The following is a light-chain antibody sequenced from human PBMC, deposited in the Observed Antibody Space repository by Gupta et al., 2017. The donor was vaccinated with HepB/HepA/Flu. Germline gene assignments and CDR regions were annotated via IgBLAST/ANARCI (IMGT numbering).Light chain of an antibody. CDR2: KND. J-gene: IGLJ3*02. CDR1: SSNIGNNL. V-gene: IGLV1-47*01. CDR3: ASWDDNLSGWV. Sequence: QSVLTQPPSASGTPGQRVTISCSGSSSNIGNNLVSWYQHLPGTAPKLLIYKNDQRPSGVPDRFSGSKSGTSASLAISGLRAEDDSDYYCASWDDNLSGWVFGGGTKLTGL.